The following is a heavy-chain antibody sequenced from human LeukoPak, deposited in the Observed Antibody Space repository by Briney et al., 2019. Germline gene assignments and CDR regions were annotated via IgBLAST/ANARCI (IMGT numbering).Heavy chain of an antibody. J-gene: IGHJ3*02. CDR3: ARDTTRSSGSTYFDALDM. CDR2: ISGSGGST. D-gene: IGHD1-1*01. Sequence: GGSLRLSCAASGFTFTSYAMSWVRQAPGKGLEWVSAISGSGGSTYYADSVKGRFTISRDNTRNSLFLQMNSLRVEDTALYYCARDTTRSSGSTYFDALDMWGQGTMVSVSS. V-gene: IGHV3-23*01. CDR1: GFTFTSYA.